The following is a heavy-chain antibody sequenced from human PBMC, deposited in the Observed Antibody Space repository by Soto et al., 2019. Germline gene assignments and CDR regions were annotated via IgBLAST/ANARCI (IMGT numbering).Heavy chain of an antibody. V-gene: IGHV4-34*01. J-gene: IGHJ3*02. D-gene: IGHD5-12*01. CDR1: GGSFSGYY. CDR3: AMATLSDAFDI. CDR2: INHSGST. Sequence: QVQLQQGGAGLLKPSETLSLTCAVYGGSFSGYYWSWIRQPPGKGLEWIGEINHSGSTNYNPSLKSRVTISVGTSKNQFYLKLSSVTAADTAVYYCAMATLSDAFDIWGQGKMVTVSS.